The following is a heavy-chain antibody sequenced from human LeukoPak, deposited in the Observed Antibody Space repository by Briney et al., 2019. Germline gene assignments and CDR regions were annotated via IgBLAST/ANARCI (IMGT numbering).Heavy chain of an antibody. Sequence: GGTLRLSCAASGFTFSSYWMSWVCQAPGKGLEWVANIKQDGSEKYYVDSVKGRFTISRNNAKNSLYLQMNSLRAEDTAVYYCARFGGGGTQDYWGQGTLVTVSS. CDR2: IKQDGSEK. CDR1: GFTFSSYW. J-gene: IGHJ4*02. V-gene: IGHV3-7*01. CDR3: ARFGGGGTQDY. D-gene: IGHD3-16*01.